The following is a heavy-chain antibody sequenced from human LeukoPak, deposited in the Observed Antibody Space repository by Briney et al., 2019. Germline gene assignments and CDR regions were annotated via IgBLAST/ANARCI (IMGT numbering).Heavy chain of an antibody. CDR1: GFPFSSYW. CDR2: INNDGSYA. CDR3: ARGSEVHDYLLGF. V-gene: IGHV3-74*01. J-gene: IGHJ4*02. Sequence: PGGSLRLSCVASGFPFSSYWLHWVRQAPGKGLVWISHINNDGSYATYAESVKGRFTISRDNAKNSLYLQMNSLRAEDTAVYYCARGSEVHDYLLGFWGQGTLVTVSS. D-gene: IGHD3-16*01.